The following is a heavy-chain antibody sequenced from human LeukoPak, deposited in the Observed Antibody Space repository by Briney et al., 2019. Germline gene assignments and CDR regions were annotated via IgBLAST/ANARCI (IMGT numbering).Heavy chain of an antibody. CDR2: IWYDGSNK. J-gene: IGHJ3*02. CDR1: GFTFSSYG. V-gene: IGHV3-33*01. D-gene: IGHD3-10*01. Sequence: GRSLRLSCAASGFTFSSYGMHWVRQAPGKGLEWVAVIWYDGSNKYCADSVKGRFTISRDNSKNTLYLQMNSLRAEDTAVYYCARAITMVRGVSDAFDIWGQGTMVTVSS. CDR3: ARAITMVRGVSDAFDI.